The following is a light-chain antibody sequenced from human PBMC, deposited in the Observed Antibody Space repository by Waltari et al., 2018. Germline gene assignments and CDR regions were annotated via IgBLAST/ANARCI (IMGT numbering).Light chain of an antibody. J-gene: IGLJ1*01. CDR1: NSDVGDSNY. Sequence: QSVLTQPPSATGSPGQSVTIPCTGTNSDVGDSNYVSWYQQHPGKVPKLLIYEVTKRPSGVPDRFSGSKSGNTASLTVSGLQADDEADYYCSSYAHNNHFVFGTGTKVTVL. CDR2: EVT. V-gene: IGLV2-8*01. CDR3: SSYAHNNHFV.